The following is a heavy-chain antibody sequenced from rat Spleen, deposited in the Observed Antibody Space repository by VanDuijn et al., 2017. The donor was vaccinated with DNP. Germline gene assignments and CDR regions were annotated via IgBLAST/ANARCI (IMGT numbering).Heavy chain of an antibody. Sequence: EVQLVESGGGLVQPGRSMKLSCAASGFTFSNYAMAWVRQAPTKGLEWVASITNTGGNTYYRDSVKGRFTISRDNAEDTLFLQMNSLRSEDTATYYCTRATGFDYWGQGVMVTVSS. V-gene: IGHV5-25*01. D-gene: IGHD4-2*01. CDR2: ITNTGGNT. J-gene: IGHJ2*01. CDR1: GFTFSNYA. CDR3: TRATGFDY.